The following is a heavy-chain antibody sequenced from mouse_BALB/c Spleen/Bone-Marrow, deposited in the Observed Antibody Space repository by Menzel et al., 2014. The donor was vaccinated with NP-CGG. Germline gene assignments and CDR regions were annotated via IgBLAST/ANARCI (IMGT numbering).Heavy chain of an antibody. J-gene: IGHJ2*01. Sequence: DVQLQVSGPELVKPGASVKISCKASGYSFTGYYMHWVKQSHVKSLEWIGRINPYNGATSYNQNFKDKASLTVDKSSSTAYMELHSLTSEDSAVYYCAEGGYGNVFDYWGQGTTLTVSS. CDR3: AEGGYGNVFDY. CDR1: GYSFTGYY. V-gene: IGHV1-31*01. CDR2: INPYNGAT. D-gene: IGHD2-1*01.